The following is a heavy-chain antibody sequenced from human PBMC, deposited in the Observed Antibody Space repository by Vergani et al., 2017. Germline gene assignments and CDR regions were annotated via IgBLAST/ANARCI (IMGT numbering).Heavy chain of an antibody. CDR2: IIPIFGTA. J-gene: IGHJ6*02. CDR3: ASPTPESDGMDV. V-gene: IGHV1-69*12. CDR1: GGTFSSYA. Sequence: QVQLVQSGAEVKKPGSSVKVSCKASGGTFSSYAISWVRQAPGQGLEWMGGIIPIFGTANSAQKFQGRVTITAYESTSTAYMELSSLRSEDTAVYYCASPTPESDGMDVWGQGTTVTVSS.